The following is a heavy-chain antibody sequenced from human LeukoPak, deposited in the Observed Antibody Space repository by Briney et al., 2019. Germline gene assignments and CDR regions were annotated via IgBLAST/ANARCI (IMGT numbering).Heavy chain of an antibody. V-gene: IGHV4-61*02. J-gene: IGHJ4*02. D-gene: IGHD1-26*01. CDR2: IYTSGST. Sequence: PSETLSLTCNVSGDSISGRDYYWGWIRQPAGKGLEWIGRIYTSGSTNYNPSLKSRVTISVDTSKNQFSLKLSSVTAADTAVYYCAREGIVGATLDYWGQGTLVTVSS. CDR1: GDSISGRDYY. CDR3: AREGIVGATLDY.